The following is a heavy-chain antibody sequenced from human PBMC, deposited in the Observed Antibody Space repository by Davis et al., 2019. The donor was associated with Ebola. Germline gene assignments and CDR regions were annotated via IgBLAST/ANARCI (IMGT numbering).Heavy chain of an antibody. CDR1: GGSISSGGYY. V-gene: IGHV4-61*08. CDR3: ARDWVVGKGVGGAYYYYGMDV. D-gene: IGHD1-26*01. J-gene: IGHJ6*02. Sequence: SETLSLTCTVSGGSISSGGYYWSWIRQPPGKGLEWIGYIYYSGSTNYNPSLKSRVTISVDTSKNQFSLKLSSVTAADTAVYYCARDWVVGKGVGGAYYYYGMDVWGQGTTVTVSS. CDR2: IYYSGST.